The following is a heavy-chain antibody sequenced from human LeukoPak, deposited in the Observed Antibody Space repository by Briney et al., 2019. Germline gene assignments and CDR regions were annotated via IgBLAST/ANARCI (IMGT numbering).Heavy chain of an antibody. D-gene: IGHD6-13*01. Sequence: GSLRLSCAASGFTFSSYSMNWVRQAPGKGLEWVSSISSSSSYIYYADSVKGRFTISRDNAKNSLYLQMNSLRADDTAVYYCARAQQQLVYSWFDPWGQGTLVTVSS. V-gene: IGHV3-21*03. CDR2: ISSSSSYI. CDR1: GFTFSSYS. CDR3: ARAQQQLVYSWFDP. J-gene: IGHJ5*02.